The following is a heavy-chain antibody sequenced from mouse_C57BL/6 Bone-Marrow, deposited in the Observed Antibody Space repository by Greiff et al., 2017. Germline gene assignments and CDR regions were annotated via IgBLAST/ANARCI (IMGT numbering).Heavy chain of an antibody. V-gene: IGHV1-81*01. Sequence: VQLQESGAELARPGASVKLSCKASGYTFTSYGISWVKQRTGQGLEWIGEIYPRSGNTYYNEKFKGKATLTAAKSSSTAYMELRSLTSEDSAVYFCARSLPYGFYWYFDVGGTGTTVTVSS. CDR3: ARSLPYGFYWYFDV. CDR2: IYPRSGNT. J-gene: IGHJ1*03. D-gene: IGHD2-2*01. CDR1: GYTFTSYG.